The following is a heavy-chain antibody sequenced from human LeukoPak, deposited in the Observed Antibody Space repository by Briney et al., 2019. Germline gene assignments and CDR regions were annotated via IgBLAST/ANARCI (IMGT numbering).Heavy chain of an antibody. J-gene: IGHJ1*01. CDR2: ISAYNGNT. CDR1: GYTFTGPY. Sequence: GASVKVSCKTSGYTFTGPYVHWVRQAPGQGLEWMGWISAYNGNTNYAQKLQGRVTMTTDTSTSTAYMELRSLRSDDTAVYYCARGDVVVPAASAGFQHWGQGTLVTVSS. V-gene: IGHV1-18*04. D-gene: IGHD2-2*01. CDR3: ARGDVVVPAASAGFQH.